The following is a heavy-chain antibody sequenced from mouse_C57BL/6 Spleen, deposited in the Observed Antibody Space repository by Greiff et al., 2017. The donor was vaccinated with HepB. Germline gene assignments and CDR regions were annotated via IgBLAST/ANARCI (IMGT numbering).Heavy chain of an antibody. D-gene: IGHD1-1*01. CDR1: GYTFTSYW. CDR3: ARENLLPFDY. Sequence: VQLKQPGAELVRPGSSVKLSCKASGYTFTSYWMDWVKQRPGQGLEWIGNIYPSDSETHYNQKFKDKATLTVDKSSSTAYMQLSSLTSEDSAVYYCARENLLPFDYWGQGTTLTVSS. CDR2: IYPSDSET. V-gene: IGHV1-61*01. J-gene: IGHJ2*01.